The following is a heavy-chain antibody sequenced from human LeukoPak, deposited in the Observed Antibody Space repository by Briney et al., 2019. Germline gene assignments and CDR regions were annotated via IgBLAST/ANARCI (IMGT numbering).Heavy chain of an antibody. CDR2: MYSSGSS. CDR3: ARVDGYSSSWYVSYFDY. CDR1: GGSVTSYY. J-gene: IGHJ4*02. D-gene: IGHD6-13*01. Sequence: SETLSLTCTVSGGSVTSYYWSWIRQPAGKGLEWIGRMYSSGSSNYNPSLKSRVTMSVDRSKNQFSLKLSSVTAADTAVYYCARVDGYSSSWYVSYFDYWGQGTLVTVSS. V-gene: IGHV4-4*07.